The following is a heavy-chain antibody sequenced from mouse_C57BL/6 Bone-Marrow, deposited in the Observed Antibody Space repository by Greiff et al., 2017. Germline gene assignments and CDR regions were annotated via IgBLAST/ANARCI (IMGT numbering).Heavy chain of an antibody. J-gene: IGHJ4*01. Sequence: QVQLQQPGAELVKPGASVKLSCKASGYTFTSYWMHWVKQRPGRGLEWIGRIDPNSGGTKYNEKFKSKATLTADKPSSTAYMQRSSLTSEDSAVYYCAKNYGSSSDYYAMDYWGQGTSVTVSS. CDR2: IDPNSGGT. CDR1: GYTFTSYW. V-gene: IGHV1-72*01. D-gene: IGHD1-1*01. CDR3: AKNYGSSSDYYAMDY.